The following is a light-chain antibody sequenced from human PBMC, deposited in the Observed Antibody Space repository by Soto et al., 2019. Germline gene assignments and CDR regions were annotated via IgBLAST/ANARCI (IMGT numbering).Light chain of an antibody. CDR2: DVS. CDR3: NSYTSSSTLDV. J-gene: IGLJ1*01. V-gene: IGLV2-14*01. Sequence: QSVLTQPASVSGSPGQSITISCTGTSSDVGGYNYVSWYQQHPGKAPKLMIYDVSNRPSGVSNRFSGSKSGNTASLTISGLQPEDEADYYCNSYTSSSTLDVFGTGTKVTVL. CDR1: SSDVGGYNY.